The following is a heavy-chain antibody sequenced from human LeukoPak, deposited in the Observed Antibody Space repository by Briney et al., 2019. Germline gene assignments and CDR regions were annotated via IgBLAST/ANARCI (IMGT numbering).Heavy chain of an antibody. CDR3: AQFGLYYTMVV. D-gene: IGHD3-16*01. CDR1: GGSISGCY. V-gene: IGHV4-59*03. Sequence: SETLSLTCAVSGGSISGCYWNWIRQPPGKGLEVIGQIHYSGSTDYNPSLKSRITMSVDTSKNQFFLSLNSVTAADTAVYYCAQFGLYYTMVVWGQGTTVTVSS. J-gene: IGHJ6*02. CDR2: IHYSGST.